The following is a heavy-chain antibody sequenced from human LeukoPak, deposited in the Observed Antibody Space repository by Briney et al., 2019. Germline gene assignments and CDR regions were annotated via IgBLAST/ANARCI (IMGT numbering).Heavy chain of an antibody. V-gene: IGHV4-30-4*08. D-gene: IGHD2-2*01. Sequence: SETLSLTCTVSGGSISSGDYYWSWIRQPPGKGLEWIGYIYYSGSTYYNPSLKSRVTISVDTSKNQFSLKLSSVTAADTAVYYCASSIPSRAFDIWGQGTMVTVSS. CDR2: IYYSGST. J-gene: IGHJ3*02. CDR3: ASSIPSRAFDI. CDR1: GGSISSGDYY.